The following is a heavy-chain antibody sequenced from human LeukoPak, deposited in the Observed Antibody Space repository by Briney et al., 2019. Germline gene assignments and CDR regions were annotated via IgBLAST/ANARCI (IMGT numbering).Heavy chain of an antibody. Sequence: GGSLRLSCAASGFTFSSYAMTWVRQAPGKGLEWVSGISGSGGSTNYADSVKGRFTISRDNSKDTLYLQMNGLRAEDTAVYYCAKDPNGSGPDFDYWGQGTLVTVSS. V-gene: IGHV3-23*01. CDR3: AKDPNGSGPDFDY. D-gene: IGHD3-10*01. CDR2: ISGSGGST. J-gene: IGHJ4*02. CDR1: GFTFSSYA.